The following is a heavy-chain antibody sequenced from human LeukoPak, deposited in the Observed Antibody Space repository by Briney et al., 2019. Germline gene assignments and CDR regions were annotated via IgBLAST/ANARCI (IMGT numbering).Heavy chain of an antibody. J-gene: IGHJ4*02. CDR2: IRYDGSNK. CDR1: GFTFSSYG. V-gene: IGHV3-30*02. CDR3: AKTSQWVVPAQLDY. D-gene: IGHD2-2*01. Sequence: GGSLRLSCAASGFTFSSYGMHWVRQAPGKGLEWVAFIRYDGSNKYYADSVKGRFTISRDNSKNTLYLQMNSLRAEDTAVYYCAKTSQWVVPAQLDYWGQGTLVTVSS.